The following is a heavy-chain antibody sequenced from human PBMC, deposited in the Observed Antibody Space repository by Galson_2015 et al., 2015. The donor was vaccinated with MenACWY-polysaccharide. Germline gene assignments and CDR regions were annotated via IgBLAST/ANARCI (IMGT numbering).Heavy chain of an antibody. D-gene: IGHD5-18*01. CDR2: INSNSKHI. Sequence: SLRLSCAASGFTFSDYSMNWLRQALGKGLEWVSSINSNSKHIYHADSVKGRFTISGDNAKNSLYLQMSSLRAEDTAVYYCAREADAAMLHWGRGTLVTVSS. CDR3: AREADAAMLH. CDR1: GFTFSDYS. V-gene: IGHV3-21*06. J-gene: IGHJ4*02.